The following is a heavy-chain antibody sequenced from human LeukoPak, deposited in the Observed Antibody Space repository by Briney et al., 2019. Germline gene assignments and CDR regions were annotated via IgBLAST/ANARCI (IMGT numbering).Heavy chain of an antibody. D-gene: IGHD2-2*01. CDR1: GDSISSYY. Sequence: SETLSLTCIVSGDSISSYYWSWIRQPPGKGLEWIGYIYYSGSTNYNPSLKSRVTISVDTSKNQFSLKLSSVTAADTAVYYCARSRDGPAANDYWGQGTLVTVSS. V-gene: IGHV4-59*01. J-gene: IGHJ4*02. CDR2: IYYSGST. CDR3: ARSRDGPAANDY.